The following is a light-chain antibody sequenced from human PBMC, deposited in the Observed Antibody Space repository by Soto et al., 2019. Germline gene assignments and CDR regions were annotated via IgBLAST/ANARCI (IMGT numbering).Light chain of an antibody. V-gene: IGKV1-12*01. CDR1: QDIGNL. CDR3: QQADSFPLT. J-gene: IGKJ4*01. CDR2: FGS. Sequence: DIQMTQSPSSVSASVGDRVTLTCRASQDIGNLLAWYQQKPGKAPKLLIYFGSNLQTGVPSRFSGSGSGTEFTLTICSLQPEDLATYYCQQADSFPLTFGRGTRVEI.